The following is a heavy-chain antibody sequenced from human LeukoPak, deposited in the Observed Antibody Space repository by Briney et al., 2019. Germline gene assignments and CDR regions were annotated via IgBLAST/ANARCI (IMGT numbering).Heavy chain of an antibody. CDR2: ISSNGGRT. J-gene: IGHJ4*02. CDR3: ARGEDIVDGRIDY. D-gene: IGHD2-15*01. CDR1: GFTFSSYA. V-gene: IGHV3-64*01. Sequence: PGGSLRLSCAASGFTFSSYAIHWVRQAPGKGLESVSVISSNGGRTHYANSVKGRFTISRDNSKNTLYLQMGSLRVDDMAVYYCARGEDIVDGRIDYWGQGTLVTVSS.